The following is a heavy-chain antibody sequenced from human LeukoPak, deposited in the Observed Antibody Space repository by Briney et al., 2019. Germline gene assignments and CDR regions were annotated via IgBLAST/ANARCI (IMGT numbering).Heavy chain of an antibody. J-gene: IGHJ5*02. Sequence: GGSLRLSCAASGFTFSKFGMHWVRQAPVKGLEWVAFIRYDGSNKYYGDSVKGRFTISSDNSKNMLYLQMSSLRAEDTAVYYCAKDSYYDSTNAWFDPWGQGTLVTVSS. CDR2: IRYDGSNK. CDR3: AKDSYYDSTNAWFDP. CDR1: GFTFSKFG. D-gene: IGHD3-22*01. V-gene: IGHV3-30*02.